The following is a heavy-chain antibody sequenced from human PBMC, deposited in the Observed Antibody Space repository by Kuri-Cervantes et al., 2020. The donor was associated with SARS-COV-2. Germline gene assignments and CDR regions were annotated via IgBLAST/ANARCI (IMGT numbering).Heavy chain of an antibody. CDR2: IHYSGNT. V-gene: IGHV4-59*08. CDR3: ARHVGGRRDGYNSPLSYFDY. Sequence: GSLRLSCGVSGASFGNYHWSWVRQPPGKGLQWIGTIHYSGNTYYNSSLKSRVTISVDPSKNQFSLKLSSVTAADTAVYYCARHVGGRRDGYNSPLSYFDYWGQGTLVTVSS. D-gene: IGHD5-24*01. J-gene: IGHJ4*02. CDR1: GASFGNYH.